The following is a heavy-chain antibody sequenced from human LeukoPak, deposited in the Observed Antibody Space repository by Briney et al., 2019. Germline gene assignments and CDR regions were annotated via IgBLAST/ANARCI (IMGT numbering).Heavy chain of an antibody. V-gene: IGHV4-4*07. CDR3: ARGSNYYGSGSAYYYYMDV. D-gene: IGHD3-10*01. J-gene: IGHJ6*03. CDR2: IHASENT. Sequence: SETLSLTCTFSGGSINNFYWSWIRQPAGKGLEWIGRIHASENTNYNPSLKSRVTMSVATSKNQSSLKLSSVTAADTAVYYCARGSNYYGSGSAYYYYMDVWGKGTTVTVSS. CDR1: GGSINNFY.